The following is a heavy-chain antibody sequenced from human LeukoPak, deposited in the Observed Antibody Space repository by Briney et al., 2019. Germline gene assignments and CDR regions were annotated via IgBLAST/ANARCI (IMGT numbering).Heavy chain of an antibody. CDR1: GGTFSSYA. CDR2: LLPIFGTA. D-gene: IGHD3-10*01. V-gene: IGHV1-69*05. CDR3: ARGRVVQYYYYYYMDV. J-gene: IGHJ6*03. Sequence: ASVKLSCEASGGTFSSYAISWARRPPGQGLVWMGGLLPIFGTANYAQKFQGRVTMTTDTSTSTAYMELRSQRSDDTAVYYCARGRVVQYYYYYYMDVWGKGTTVTVSS.